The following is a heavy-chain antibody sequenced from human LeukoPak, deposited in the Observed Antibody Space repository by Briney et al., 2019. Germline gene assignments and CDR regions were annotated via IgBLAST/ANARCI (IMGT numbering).Heavy chain of an antibody. D-gene: IGHD4-17*01. CDR2: ISSSGSTI. Sequence: GGSLRLSCVASGFTFTNAWMSWVRQAPGKGLEWVSYISSSGSTIYSADSVKGRFTISRDNAKNSLYLQMNSLRAEDTAVYYCARDTLRFYFDYWGQGTLVTVSS. V-gene: IGHV3-11*04. J-gene: IGHJ4*02. CDR3: ARDTLRFYFDY. CDR1: GFTFTNAW.